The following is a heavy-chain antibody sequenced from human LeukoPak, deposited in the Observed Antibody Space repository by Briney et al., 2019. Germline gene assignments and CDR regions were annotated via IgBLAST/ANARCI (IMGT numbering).Heavy chain of an antibody. CDR1: GFTFSSYA. Sequence: GGSLRLSCAASGFTFSSYAMHWVRQAPGKGLEWVAVISYDGSNKYYADSVKGRFTISRDNSKNTLYLQMNSLRAEDTAVYYWARSPFIVVGPAARQKYFYHWGQGTLVTVSS. CDR3: ARSPFIVVGPAARQKYFYH. J-gene: IGHJ4*01. CDR2: ISYDGSNK. V-gene: IGHV3-30*04. D-gene: IGHD2-2*01.